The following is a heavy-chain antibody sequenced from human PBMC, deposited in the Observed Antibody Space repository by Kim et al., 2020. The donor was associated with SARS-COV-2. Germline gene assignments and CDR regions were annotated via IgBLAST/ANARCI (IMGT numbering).Heavy chain of an antibody. CDR2: IYYSGST. CDR3: AREGVYYYGMDV. V-gene: IGHV4-59*13. J-gene: IGHJ6*02. Sequence: SETLSLTCTVSGGSISSYYWSWIRQPPGKGLEWIGYIYYSGSTNYNPSLKSRVTISVDTSKNQFSLKLSSVTTADTAVYYCAREGVYYYGMDVWGQGTTV. D-gene: IGHD3-16*01. CDR1: GGSISSYY.